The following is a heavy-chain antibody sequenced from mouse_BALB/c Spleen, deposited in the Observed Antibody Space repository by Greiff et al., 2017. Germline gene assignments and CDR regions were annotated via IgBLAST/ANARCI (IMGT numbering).Heavy chain of an antibody. V-gene: IGHV1-7*01. Sequence: QVQLQQSGAELAKPGASVKMSCKASGYTFTSYWMHWVKQRPGQGLEWIGYINPSTGYTEYNQKFKNKATLTADKSSSTAYMQLRSLTSEDSAVYYCACSRFITTSTGFAYWGQGTLVTVSA. CDR1: GYTFTSYW. CDR3: ACSRFITTSTGFAY. J-gene: IGHJ3*01. CDR2: INPSTGYT. D-gene: IGHD1-2*01.